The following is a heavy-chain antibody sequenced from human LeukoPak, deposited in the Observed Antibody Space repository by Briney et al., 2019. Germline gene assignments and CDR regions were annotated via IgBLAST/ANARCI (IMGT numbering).Heavy chain of an antibody. D-gene: IGHD4-17*01. V-gene: IGHV3-66*01. J-gene: IGHJ4*02. CDR3: ASRFYGDYYFDY. CDR1: GFTFSSNY. Sequence: GGSLRLSCAASGFTFSSNYMSWVRQAPGKGLEWVSVIYSGGSTYYADSVKGRFTISRDNSKNTLYLQMNSLRAEDTAVYYCASRFYGDYYFDYWGQGTLVTVSS. CDR2: IYSGGST.